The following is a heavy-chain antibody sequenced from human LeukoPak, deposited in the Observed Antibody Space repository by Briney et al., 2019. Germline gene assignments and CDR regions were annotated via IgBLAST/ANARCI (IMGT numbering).Heavy chain of an antibody. CDR1: GFTFSSYA. J-gene: IGHJ4*02. V-gene: IGHV3-30-3*01. CDR3: ARDDFDY. CDR2: ISYDGSNK. Sequence: GGSLRLSCAASGFTFSSYAMHWVRQAPGKGLEWVAVISYDGSNKYYADSVKGRFTISRDNSKNTLYLQMNSLRAEDTAVYYCARDDFDYWGQGTLVTVSS.